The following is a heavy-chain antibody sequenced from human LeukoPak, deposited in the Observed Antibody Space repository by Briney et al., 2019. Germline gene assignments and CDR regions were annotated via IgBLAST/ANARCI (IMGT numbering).Heavy chain of an antibody. V-gene: IGHV4-4*07. CDR1: GGSISSYY. CDR2: IYTSGST. J-gene: IGHJ4*02. D-gene: IGHD3-22*01. Sequence: PSETLSLTCTVSGGSISSYYWSWIRQPAGKGLEWIGRIYTSGSTNYNPSLKSRVTMSVDTSMNQFSLKLSSVTAADTAVYYCARNYYYDSSGYPYFDYWGQGTLVTVSS. CDR3: ARNYYYDSSGYPYFDY.